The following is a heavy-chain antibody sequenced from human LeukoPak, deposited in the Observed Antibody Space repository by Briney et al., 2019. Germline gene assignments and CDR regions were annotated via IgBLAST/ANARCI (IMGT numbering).Heavy chain of an antibody. CDR3: ARDLCSGGSCYFDY. J-gene: IGHJ4*02. CDR2: INSDGSST. CDR1: GFTFSSYW. D-gene: IGHD2-15*01. Sequence: GGSLRPSCAASGFTFSSYWMHWVRQAPGKGLVWVSRINSDGSSTNYADSVKGRFTIFRDNAKNTLYLQMNSLRAEDTAMYYCARDLCSGGSCYFDYWGQGTLVTVSS. V-gene: IGHV3-74*01.